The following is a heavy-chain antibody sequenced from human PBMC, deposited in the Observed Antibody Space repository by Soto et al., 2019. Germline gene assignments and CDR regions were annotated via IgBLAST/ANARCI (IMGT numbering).Heavy chain of an antibody. D-gene: IGHD3-22*01. CDR3: ARQIYDSDTGPNFQYYFDS. V-gene: IGHV5-10-1*01. CDR1: GYSFAGYW. Sequence: GESLKISCKGSGYSFAGYWITWVRQKPGKGLEWMGRIDPSDSQTYHSPSFRGHVTISVTKSITTVFLQWSSLRASDTTMYYCARQIYDSDTGPNFQYYFDSWGQGTPVTVSS. CDR2: IDPSDSQT. J-gene: IGHJ4*02.